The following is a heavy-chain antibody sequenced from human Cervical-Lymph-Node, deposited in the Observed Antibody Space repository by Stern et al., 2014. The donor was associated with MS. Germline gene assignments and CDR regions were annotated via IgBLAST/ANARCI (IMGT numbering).Heavy chain of an antibody. J-gene: IGHJ4*02. CDR1: GYTFTSYY. CDR3: TRPLAGTTLLFDY. V-gene: IGHV1-46*03. Sequence: VQLEESGAEVTKPGASVKVSCKASGYTFTSYYLHWVRQAPGQGLEWMGVINPSGDGTTYAQKFQGRLTMTTDTSTSTLYMELSSLRSEDTAVYYCTRPLAGTTLLFDYWGQGTLVTVSS. CDR2: INPSGDGT. D-gene: IGHD1-1*01.